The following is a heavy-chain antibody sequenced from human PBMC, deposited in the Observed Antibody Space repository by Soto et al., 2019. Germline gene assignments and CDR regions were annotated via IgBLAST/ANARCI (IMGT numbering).Heavy chain of an antibody. CDR1: GGSISSGDYS. V-gene: IGHV4-30-2*01. CDR3: ARSLEYGAYDTDYYDF. Sequence: PSETLSLTCAVSGGSISSGDYSWNWIRQPPGKGLEWIGYIYFGGSTYYNPSLQSRVTISLDTSKKQFSLRLSSVTAADTAVYYCARSLEYGAYDTDYYDFWGQGILVTVSS. CDR2: IYFGGST. J-gene: IGHJ4*02. D-gene: IGHD5-12*01.